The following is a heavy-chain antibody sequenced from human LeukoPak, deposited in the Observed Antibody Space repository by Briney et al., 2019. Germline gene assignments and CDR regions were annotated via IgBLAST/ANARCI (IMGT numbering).Heavy chain of an antibody. D-gene: IGHD6-25*01. CDR1: GFTFSSYT. CDR3: ARFAAGGSYYYYMDV. Sequence: GGSLRLSCAASGFTFSSYTMNWVRQPPGKGLEWVSNIGTSSTTIYYADSVKGRFTISRDNAKNSLYLQMNSLRVDDTAVYYCARFAAGGSYYYYMDVWGKGTTVTVSS. J-gene: IGHJ6*03. CDR2: IGTSSTTI. V-gene: IGHV3-48*01.